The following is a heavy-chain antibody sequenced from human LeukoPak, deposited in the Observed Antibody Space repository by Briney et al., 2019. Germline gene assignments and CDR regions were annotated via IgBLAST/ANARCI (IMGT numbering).Heavy chain of an antibody. CDR3: ARLGHYDDSSGQFNAFDY. J-gene: IGHJ3*01. Sequence: PSETLSLTCTVSGGSISSGGYYWSWIRQHPGKGLEWIGYIYYSGSTYYNPSLKSRVTISVDTSKNQFSLKLSSVTAADTAVYYCARLGHYDDSSGQFNAFDYWGQGTMVTVSS. D-gene: IGHD3-22*01. CDR2: IYYSGST. V-gene: IGHV4-31*03. CDR1: GGSISSGGYY.